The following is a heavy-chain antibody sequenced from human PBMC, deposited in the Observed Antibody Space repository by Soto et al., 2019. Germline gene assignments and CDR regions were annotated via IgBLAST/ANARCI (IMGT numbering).Heavy chain of an antibody. CDR2: IKPISDIT. Sequence: SVKVSCKASGDTFGRFTINWVRQAPGQGLEWMGGIKPISDITNYAQRFQGRVTFTADASTSTVYLELSSLRSEDTAMYYCAGDPSTINKLIGVWFDPWGQGTLVTVS. CDR1: GDTFGRFT. CDR3: AGDPSTINKLIGVWFDP. D-gene: IGHD4-4*01. V-gene: IGHV1-69*13. J-gene: IGHJ5*02.